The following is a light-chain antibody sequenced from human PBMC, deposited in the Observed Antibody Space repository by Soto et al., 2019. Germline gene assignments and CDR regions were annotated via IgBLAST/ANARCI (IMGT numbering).Light chain of an antibody. J-gene: IGKJ1*01. CDR2: GAS. Sequence: DIVMTQSPATLSVSPGERATLSCRASQSVANNVAWYQQKPGQPPRLLIYGASTRAAGVPARFSGSGYGRQFSLTISSLQSEDFAIDHWQQHNNWPPWTFGKGTKVEV. CDR1: QSVANN. CDR3: QQHNNWPPWT. V-gene: IGKV3-15*01.